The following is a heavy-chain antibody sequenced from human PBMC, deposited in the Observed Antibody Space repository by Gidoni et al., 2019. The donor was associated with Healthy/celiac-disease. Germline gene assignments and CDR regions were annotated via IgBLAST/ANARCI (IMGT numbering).Heavy chain of an antibody. J-gene: IGHJ4*02. D-gene: IGHD5-12*01. CDR3: ATLSDIVATVDY. V-gene: IGHV3-9*01. CDR1: GFTFDDYA. Sequence: EVQLVESGGGLVQPGRSLRLSCAASGFTFDDYAMHWVRQAPGTGLEWVSGISWNSGSIGYADSVKGRFTISRDNAKNSLYLQMNSLRAEDTALYYCATLSDIVATVDYWGQGTLVTVSS. CDR2: ISWNSGSI.